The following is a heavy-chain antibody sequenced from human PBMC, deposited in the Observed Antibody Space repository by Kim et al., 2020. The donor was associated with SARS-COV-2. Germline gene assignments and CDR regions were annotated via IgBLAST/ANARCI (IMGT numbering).Heavy chain of an antibody. CDR1: GYSFTNYW. Sequence: GESLKISCKGSGYSFTNYWIGWVRQMPGKGLEWMGIIYPGDSDTRYSPSFQGQVTISADKSISTAYLQWSSLKASDTAMYYCASSAEGGGYSSLGMDVWGQGTTVTVSS. D-gene: IGHD5-18*01. V-gene: IGHV5-51*01. CDR3: ASSAEGGGYSSLGMDV. CDR2: IYPGDSDT. J-gene: IGHJ6*02.